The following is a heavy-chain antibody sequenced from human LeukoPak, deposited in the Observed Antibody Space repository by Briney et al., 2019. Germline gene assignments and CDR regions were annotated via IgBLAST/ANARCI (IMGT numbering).Heavy chain of an antibody. D-gene: IGHD3-10*01. V-gene: IGHV3-53*01. CDR1: GFTVSGHY. CDR3: ARNKGVYGSGSYDN. J-gene: IGHJ4*02. CDR2: INSGGTT. Sequence: PGGSLRLSYAASGFTVSGHYWSWVRQAPGKGLEWVSQINSGGTTYYADSVKGRFTISRDNSKNTVYLQMNSLRAEDTAVYHCARNKGVYGSGSYDNWGPGTLVTVSS.